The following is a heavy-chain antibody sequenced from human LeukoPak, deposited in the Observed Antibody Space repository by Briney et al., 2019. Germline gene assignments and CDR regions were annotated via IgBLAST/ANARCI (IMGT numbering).Heavy chain of an antibody. CDR3: ARKYGYSYGKNFDY. Sequence: SETLSLTCAVYGGSFSGYYWSWIRQPPGKGLEWIGEINHSGSTNYNPPLKSRVTISVDTSKNQFSLKLSSVTAADTAVYYCARKYGYSYGKNFDYWGQGTLVTVSS. V-gene: IGHV4-34*01. CDR2: INHSGST. J-gene: IGHJ4*02. D-gene: IGHD5-18*01. CDR1: GGSFSGYY.